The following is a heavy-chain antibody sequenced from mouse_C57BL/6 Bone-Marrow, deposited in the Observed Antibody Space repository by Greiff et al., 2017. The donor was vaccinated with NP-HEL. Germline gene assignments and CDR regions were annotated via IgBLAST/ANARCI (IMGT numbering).Heavy chain of an antibody. J-gene: IGHJ3*01. CDR3: ARYYRRWFAY. CDR1: GYTFTSYW. Sequence: QVQLQQSGAELVKPGASVKLSCKASGYTFTSYWMHWVKQRPGQGLEWIGMIHPNSGSTNYNEKFKSKATLTVDKSSSTAYMQLSSLTSEDSAVYYCARYYRRWFAYWGQGTLVTVSA. V-gene: IGHV1-64*01. D-gene: IGHD1-1*01. CDR2: IHPNSGST.